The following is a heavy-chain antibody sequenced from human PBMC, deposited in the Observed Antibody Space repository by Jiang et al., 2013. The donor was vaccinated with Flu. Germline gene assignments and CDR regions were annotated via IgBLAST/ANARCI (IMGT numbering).Heavy chain of an antibody. CDR2: INPNSGAT. Sequence: GAEVKKPGASVKVSCKASGYTFTGYYMHLVRQAPGQGLEWMGWINPNSGATHFAQKFQGRVTMTRDTSISTAYMELSRLRSDDTAVYYCARDRAYGDNSFDIWGQGTMVTVSS. V-gene: IGHV1-2*02. D-gene: IGHD4-17*01. CDR3: ARDRAYGDNSFDI. CDR1: GYTFTGYY. J-gene: IGHJ3*02.